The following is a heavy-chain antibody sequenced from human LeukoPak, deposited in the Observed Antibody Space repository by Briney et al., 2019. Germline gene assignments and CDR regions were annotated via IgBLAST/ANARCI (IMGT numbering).Heavy chain of an antibody. J-gene: IGHJ4*02. V-gene: IGHV1-69*13. D-gene: IGHD3-3*01. CDR1: GGTFINYA. Sequence: SVKVSCKASGGTFINYAISWVRQAPGQGLEWMGGIITNYGTTNYAQKYQGRVTITADESTTTVYMELSSLRSEDTAVYYCARPRTYYDFWRGYPPFDYWGQGTLVTVSS. CDR2: IITNYGTT. CDR3: ARPRTYYDFWRGYPPFDY.